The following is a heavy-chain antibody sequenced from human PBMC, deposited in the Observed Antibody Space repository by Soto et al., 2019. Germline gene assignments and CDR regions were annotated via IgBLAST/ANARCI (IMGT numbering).Heavy chain of an antibody. CDR2: IYYSGST. CDR3: ARQARGVWLQSYYFDY. V-gene: IGHV4-59*08. CDR1: GGSISSYY. J-gene: IGHJ4*02. D-gene: IGHD2-8*02. Sequence: SETLSLTCTVSGGSISSYYWSWIRQPPGKGLEWIGYIYYSGSTDYDPSLKSRVTMSVDTSKNQFSLKLSSVTAADTAMYYCARQARGVWLQSYYFDYWGQGTLVTVSS.